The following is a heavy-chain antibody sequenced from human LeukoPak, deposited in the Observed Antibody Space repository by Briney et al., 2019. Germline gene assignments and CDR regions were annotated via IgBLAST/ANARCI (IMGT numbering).Heavy chain of an antibody. CDR1: GDTVSSNSAA. CDR3: ANFYLDN. Sequence: SGPGLVKPSQTLSLTCAISGDTVSSNSAAWNWIRQSPSRGLERLGRTYFRSKWYNDYAESVKGRISINPDTSKNQFSLQLNSVNPEDTAVYYCANFYLDNWSQGSLVTVSS. D-gene: IGHD2/OR15-2a*01. V-gene: IGHV6-1*01. CDR2: TYFRSKWYN. J-gene: IGHJ4*02.